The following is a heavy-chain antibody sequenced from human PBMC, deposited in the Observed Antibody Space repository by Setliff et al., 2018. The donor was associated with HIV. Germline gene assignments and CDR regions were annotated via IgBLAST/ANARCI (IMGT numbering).Heavy chain of an antibody. D-gene: IGHD3-10*01. CDR1: GYTFNNYG. CDR2: ISGYGNR. CDR3: ASGRGIYGSGALEAYDI. J-gene: IGHJ3*02. Sequence: ASVKVSCKASGYTFNNYGVMWVRQAPGQGLEWMGWISGYGNRKYAQRFEGRLTVTTDTSTSTAYMEERTLRSDDTAVYFCASGRGIYGSGALEAYDIWGQGKWSPSPQ. V-gene: IGHV1-18*01.